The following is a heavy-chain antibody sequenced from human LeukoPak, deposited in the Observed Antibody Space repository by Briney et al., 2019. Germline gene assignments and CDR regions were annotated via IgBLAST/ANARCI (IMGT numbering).Heavy chain of an antibody. Sequence: SETLSLTCTVSGGSISSYYWGWIRQPPGKGLEWIGSIYYSGSTYYNPSLKSRVTISVDTSKNQFSLKLSSVTAADTAVYYCARLTAGTFDYWGQGTLVTVSS. CDR3: ARLTAGTFDY. D-gene: IGHD6-13*01. CDR2: IYYSGST. J-gene: IGHJ4*02. V-gene: IGHV4-39*01. CDR1: GGSISSYY.